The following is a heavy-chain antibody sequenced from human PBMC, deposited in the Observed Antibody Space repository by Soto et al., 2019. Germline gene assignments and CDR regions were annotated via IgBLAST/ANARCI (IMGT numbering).Heavy chain of an antibody. D-gene: IGHD2-15*01. CDR3: SRSGGSAYYYYGMDV. J-gene: IGHJ6*02. V-gene: IGHV6-1*01. CDR2: TYYRSKWYN. Sequence: QVQLQQSGPGLVKPSQTLSLTCAISGDSVSSDSAAWNWIRQSPSRGLEWMGRTYYRSKWYNDYAVSVKSRITFNADTSKHQFSLQLNSVTPEDTAVYFCSRSGGSAYYYYGMDVWGQGTTVTVSS. CDR1: GDSVSSDSAA.